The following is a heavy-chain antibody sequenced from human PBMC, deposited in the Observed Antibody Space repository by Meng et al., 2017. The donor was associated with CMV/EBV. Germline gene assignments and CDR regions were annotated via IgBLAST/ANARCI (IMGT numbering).Heavy chain of an antibody. D-gene: IGHD6-6*01. CDR2: MNPNSGNT. Sequence: ASVKVSCKASGYTFTSYDINWVRQATGQGLEWMGWMNPNSGNTGYAQKFQGRVTMTRNTSISTAYMELSSLRSEDTAVYYCASSSSAGYYYYYVMDVWGQGTTVTVSS. V-gene: IGHV1-8*01. J-gene: IGHJ6*02. CDR3: ASSSSAGYYYYYVMDV. CDR1: GYTFTSYD.